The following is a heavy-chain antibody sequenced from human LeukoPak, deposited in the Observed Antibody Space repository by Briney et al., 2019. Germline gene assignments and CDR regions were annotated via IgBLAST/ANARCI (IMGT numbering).Heavy chain of an antibody. Sequence: GGSLRLSCTASGFIFGDYAMSWFRQAPGKGLEWVGFIRSKAYGGTTEYAASVKGRFTISRDDSKSIAYLQMNSLKTEDTAVYYCTRDRLLGPNFWSGYWTPGYYYYGMDVWGQGTTVTVSS. CDR3: TRDRLLGPNFWSGYWTPGYYYYGMDV. D-gene: IGHD3-3*01. V-gene: IGHV3-49*03. CDR1: GFIFGDYA. CDR2: IRSKAYGGTT. J-gene: IGHJ6*02.